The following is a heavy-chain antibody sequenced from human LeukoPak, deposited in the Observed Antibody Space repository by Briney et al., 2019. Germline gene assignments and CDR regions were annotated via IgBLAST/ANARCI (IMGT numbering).Heavy chain of an antibody. CDR1: GFTFSSYA. V-gene: IGHV3-23*01. D-gene: IGHD3-9*01. CDR2: ISGSGGST. CDR3: ARELAFHYDILTGYYFGAFDI. Sequence: QSGGSLRLSCAASGFTFSSYAMSWVRQALGKGLEWVSAISGSGGSTYYADSVKGRFTISRDNAKNSLYLQMNSLRAEDTAVYYCARELAFHYDILTGYYFGAFDIWGQGTMVTVSS. J-gene: IGHJ3*02.